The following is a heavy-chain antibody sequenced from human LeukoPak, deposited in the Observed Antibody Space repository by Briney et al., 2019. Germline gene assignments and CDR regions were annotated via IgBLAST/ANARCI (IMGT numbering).Heavy chain of an antibody. Sequence: PGRSLRLSCAASGFTFSSYAMSWVRQAPGKGLEWVSAISGSGGSTYYADSVKGRFTISRDNAKNSLYLQMNSLRAEDTAVYYCAGDSAEGVCSSTSCSTVGWDNYYYYMDVWGKGTTVTVSS. CDR2: ISGSGGST. J-gene: IGHJ6*03. CDR3: AGDSAEGVCSSTSCSTVGWDNYYYYMDV. D-gene: IGHD2-2*01. V-gene: IGHV3-23*01. CDR1: GFTFSSYA.